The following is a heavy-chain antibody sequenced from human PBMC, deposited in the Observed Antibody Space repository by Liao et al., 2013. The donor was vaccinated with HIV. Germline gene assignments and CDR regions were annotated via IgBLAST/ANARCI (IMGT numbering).Heavy chain of an antibody. V-gene: IGHV4-4*07. D-gene: IGHD3-22*01. J-gene: IGHJ3*02. Sequence: QVQLQESGPGLVKPSETLSLTCTVSGGSISGYYWSCIRQPAGKGLEWIGRIYPSGSTHYNPSLKSRVTISVDTSKNQFSLKLSSVTAADTAVYYCARLNYYDSSGYFIRAFDIWGQGTMVTVSS. CDR1: GGSISGYY. CDR3: ARLNYYDSSGYFIRAFDI. CDR2: IYPSGST.